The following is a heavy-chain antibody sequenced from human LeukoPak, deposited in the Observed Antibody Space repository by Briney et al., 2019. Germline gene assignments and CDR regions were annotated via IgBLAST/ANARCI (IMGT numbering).Heavy chain of an antibody. CDR2: IIPILGIA. CDR3: ARGRTTVTTSYILFDY. CDR1: GGTFSSYA. V-gene: IGHV1-69*04. D-gene: IGHD4-17*01. J-gene: IGHJ4*02. Sequence: SVKVSCKASGGTFSSYAISWVRQAPGQGLEWMGRIIPILGIANYAQKFQGRVTITADKSTSTAYMELSSLRSGDTAVYYCARGRTTVTTSYILFDYWGQGTLVTVSS.